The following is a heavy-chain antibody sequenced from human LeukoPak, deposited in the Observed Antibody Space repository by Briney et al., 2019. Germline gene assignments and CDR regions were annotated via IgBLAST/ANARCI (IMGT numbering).Heavy chain of an antibody. CDR1: GFDSTIYA. V-gene: IGHV3-30*03. CDR3: ARDGLEIIRFFDWLDY. D-gene: IGHD3-9*01. J-gene: IGHJ4*02. CDR2: ISYDGNNE. Sequence: GGSLRLSCVASGFDSTIYAIHWVRQAPGKGLEWVAVISYDGNNEYYSGSVKGRFTVSRDRSSNTVFLQINSLRAEDTAPYYCARDGLEIIRFFDWLDYWGQGTLVTVSS.